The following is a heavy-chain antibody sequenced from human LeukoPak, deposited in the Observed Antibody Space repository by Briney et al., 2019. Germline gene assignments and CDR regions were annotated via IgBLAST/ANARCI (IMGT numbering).Heavy chain of an antibody. CDR3: AELGITMIGGV. D-gene: IGHD3-10*02. CDR1: GFSFNNYG. J-gene: IGHJ6*04. CDR2: ISFDGSNK. V-gene: IGHV3-30*18. Sequence: GGSLRLSCAASGFSFNNYGMNWVRQAPGKWLEWVAVISFDGSNKFYADSVKGRFTISRDNSKNSLYLQMNSLRAEDTAVYYCAELGITMIGGVWGKGTTVTISS.